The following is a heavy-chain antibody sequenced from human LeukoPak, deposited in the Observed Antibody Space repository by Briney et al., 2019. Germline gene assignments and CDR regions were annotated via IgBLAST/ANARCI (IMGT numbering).Heavy chain of an antibody. V-gene: IGHV3-30*18. J-gene: IGHJ4*02. D-gene: IGHD1-26*01. CDR3: AKDLKRNENWWELLLTPGA. CDR2: ISYDGSNK. Sequence: GGSLRLSCVGSGFTFSSYGMHWVRQAPGKGLEWVALISYDGSNKYYADSVKGRFTISRDNSKNTLYLQMNSLRAEDTAVYYCAKDLKRNENWWELLLTPGAWGQGTLVTVSS. CDR1: GFTFSSYG.